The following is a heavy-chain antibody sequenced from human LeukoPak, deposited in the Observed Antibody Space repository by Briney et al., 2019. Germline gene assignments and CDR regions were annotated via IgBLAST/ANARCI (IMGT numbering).Heavy chain of an antibody. Sequence: ASVKVSFKASGYTFTGYYMHWVRQAPGQGLEWMGWINPNSGGTNYAQKFQGRVTMTRDTSISTAYMELSRLRSDDTAVYYCARARFTIFGVVDPWGQGTLVTVSS. CDR1: GYTFTGYY. J-gene: IGHJ5*02. CDR2: INPNSGGT. CDR3: ARARFTIFGVVDP. V-gene: IGHV1-2*02. D-gene: IGHD3-3*01.